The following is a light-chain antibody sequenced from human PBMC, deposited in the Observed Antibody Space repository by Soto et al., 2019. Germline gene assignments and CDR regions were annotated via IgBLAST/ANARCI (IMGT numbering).Light chain of an antibody. Sequence: DIQVTQSPSSLSASLGDRVTITCRANHAIGAYLAWFQQQPGKVPKLLIYAASALQSGVPSRFSGSGSGTDFTLTISSLQPEDIATYYCQKYNSAPRTCGGGTKVEI. V-gene: IGKV1-27*01. CDR1: HAIGAY. CDR3: QKYNSAPRT. CDR2: AAS. J-gene: IGKJ4*02.